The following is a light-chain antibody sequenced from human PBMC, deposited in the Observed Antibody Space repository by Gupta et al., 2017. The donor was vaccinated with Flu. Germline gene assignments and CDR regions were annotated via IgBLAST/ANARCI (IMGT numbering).Light chain of an antibody. Sequence: AIQLTQSPSSLSASVGDRVTITCRASQDISSALAWYQQRPGKSPKLLIYDASRLERGIPSRFSGSGSGTDFTLTIDSLQPEDFATYYWQQFDDYITFGQGTRLDIK. CDR1: QDISSA. CDR2: DAS. CDR3: QQFDDYIT. V-gene: IGKV1D-13*01. J-gene: IGKJ5*01.